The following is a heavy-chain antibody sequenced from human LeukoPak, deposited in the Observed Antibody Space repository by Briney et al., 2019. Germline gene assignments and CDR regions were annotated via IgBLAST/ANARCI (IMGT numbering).Heavy chain of an antibody. D-gene: IGHD2-15*01. CDR2: ISYDGTDK. J-gene: IGHJ4*02. CDR1: GFTFSYYG. V-gene: IGHV3-30*18. Sequence: GGSLRLSCAASGFTFSYYGVHWVRQAPGKGLEWVAVISYDGTDKYYADSVKGRFTISRDNSKNTLYVQMNSLRAEDTAVYYCAKSAVGYCSGGSCYGNDYWGQGTLVTVSS. CDR3: AKSAVGYCSGGSCYGNDY.